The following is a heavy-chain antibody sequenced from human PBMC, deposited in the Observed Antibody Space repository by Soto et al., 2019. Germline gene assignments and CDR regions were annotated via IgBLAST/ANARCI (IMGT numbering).Heavy chain of an antibody. CDR3: GRDGALGDTAVVDS. Sequence: QVQLVESGGGVVQPGKSLRLSCAASGFTFSTYGMHWVRQAPGKGLEWVAVIWYDGSNKYHGDSLKGRFTISRDNSKNTLYLQINTRRAEDTAVYYCGRDGALGDTAVVDSWGQGTLVTVSS. CDR1: GFTFSTYG. CDR2: IWYDGSNK. D-gene: IGHD5-18*01. J-gene: IGHJ4*02. V-gene: IGHV3-33*01.